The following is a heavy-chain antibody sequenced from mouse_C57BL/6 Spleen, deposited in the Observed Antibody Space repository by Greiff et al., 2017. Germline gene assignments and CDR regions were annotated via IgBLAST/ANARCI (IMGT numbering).Heavy chain of an antibody. D-gene: IGHD2-4*01. CDR2: IAPSDSYT. CDR1: GYTFTSYW. J-gene: IGHJ3*01. CDR3: AREDDYDEAWFAY. Sequence: QVQLQQPGAELVRPGTSVKLSCKASGYTFTSYWMHWVKQRPGQGLAWIGVIAPSDSYTNYNQKFKGKATLTVDTSSSTAYMQLSSLTSEDSAVYYCAREDDYDEAWFAYWGQGTLVTVSA. V-gene: IGHV1-59*01.